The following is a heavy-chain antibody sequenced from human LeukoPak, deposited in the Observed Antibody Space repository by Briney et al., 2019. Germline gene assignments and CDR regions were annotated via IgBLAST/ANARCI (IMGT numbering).Heavy chain of an antibody. J-gene: IGHJ3*01. V-gene: IGHV1-18*03. Sequence: ASVKVSCKASGYTFTSYGISWVRQAPGQGLEWMGWISAYNGNTHYAQKLQGRVTMTTDTSTSTVYMELSRLRSDDMAVYYCAREDGGTYSAFDVWGQGTMVTVSS. CDR2: ISAYNGNT. CDR3: AREDGGTYSAFDV. D-gene: IGHD1-26*01. CDR1: GYTFTSYG.